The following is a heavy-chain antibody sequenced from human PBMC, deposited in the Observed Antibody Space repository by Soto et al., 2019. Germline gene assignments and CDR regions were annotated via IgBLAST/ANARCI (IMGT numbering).Heavy chain of an antibody. D-gene: IGHD5-18*01. CDR3: ARVYTAMVTQGDYYYYYMDV. Sequence: GGSLRLSCAASGFTVSSNYMSWVRQAPGKGLEWVSVIYSGGSTYYADSVKGRFTISRHNSKNTLYLQMNSLRAEDTAVYYCARVYTAMVTQGDYYYYYMDVWGKGTTVTVSS. CDR1: GFTVSSNY. CDR2: IYSGGST. J-gene: IGHJ6*03. V-gene: IGHV3-53*04.